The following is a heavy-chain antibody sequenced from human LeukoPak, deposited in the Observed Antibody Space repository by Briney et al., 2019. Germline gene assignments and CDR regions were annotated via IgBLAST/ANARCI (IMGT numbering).Heavy chain of an antibody. CDR3: ARTHGDYAETHYFDY. CDR2: IYYSGST. Sequence: PSETLSLTCTVSGGSISSGDYYWSWIRQPPGKGLEWIGYIYYSGSTYYNPSLKSRVTISVDTSKNQFSLKLSSVTAADTAAYYCARTHGDYAETHYFDYWGQGTLVTVSS. D-gene: IGHD4-17*01. J-gene: IGHJ4*02. V-gene: IGHV4-30-4*01. CDR1: GGSISSGDYY.